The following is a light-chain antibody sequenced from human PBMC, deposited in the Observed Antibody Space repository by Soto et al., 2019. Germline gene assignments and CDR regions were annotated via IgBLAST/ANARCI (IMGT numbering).Light chain of an antibody. J-gene: IGKJ5*01. CDR1: QTISSW. V-gene: IGKV1-5*03. Sequence: DIQMTQSPSTLSGSVGDRVTITFRASQTISSWLSWYQQKPGKAPKLLSYKASTLKSGVPSRFSGSGSGTEFTLTISSVESEDFAIYYCQQHNDWPTFGQGTRLEI. CDR2: KAS. CDR3: QQHNDWPT.